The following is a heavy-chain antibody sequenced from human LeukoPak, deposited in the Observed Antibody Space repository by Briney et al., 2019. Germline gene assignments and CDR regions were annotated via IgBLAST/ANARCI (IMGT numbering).Heavy chain of an antibody. Sequence: ASVKVSCKASGYTFTSFYIHWVRQAPGQGPEWMGIINPSDGSTSYEQKFQGRVTMTRDTSTSTVYMELSSLRSEDTAVHYCARDWGSLTWIYDYWGQGTLVTVSS. V-gene: IGHV1-46*01. CDR2: INPSDGST. CDR1: GYTFTSFY. D-gene: IGHD3-16*01. CDR3: ARDWGSLTWIYDY. J-gene: IGHJ4*02.